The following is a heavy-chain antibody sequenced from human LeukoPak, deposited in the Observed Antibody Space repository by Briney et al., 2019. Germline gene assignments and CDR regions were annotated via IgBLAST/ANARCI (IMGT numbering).Heavy chain of an antibody. V-gene: IGHV4-59*01. D-gene: IGHD2-8*02. CDR3: VRSGPYWNYYGMDV. CDR1: GDSISGYY. CDR2: IYYTGST. J-gene: IGHJ6*02. Sequence: PSETLSLTCTVSGDSISGYYWSWIRQPPGKRLEWIGYIYYTGSTNYNSSLKSRVSISVDTSKNHFSLNLSSVTAADTAVYYCVRSGPYWNYYGMDVWGQGTTVTVSS.